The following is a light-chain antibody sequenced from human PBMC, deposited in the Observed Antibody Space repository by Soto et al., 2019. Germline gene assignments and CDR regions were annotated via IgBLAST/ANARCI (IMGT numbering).Light chain of an antibody. CDR2: EVS. Sequence: QSVLTQPASVSGSPGQPITISCTGTNVDVGGYNYVSWYQHHPGKAPKLLIFEVSNRPSGVSNRFSGSKSGNTASLTISGLQSEDEADYYCASYTIKTTYVFGSGTKVTVL. CDR3: ASYTIKTTYV. CDR1: NVDVGGYNY. J-gene: IGLJ1*01. V-gene: IGLV2-14*01.